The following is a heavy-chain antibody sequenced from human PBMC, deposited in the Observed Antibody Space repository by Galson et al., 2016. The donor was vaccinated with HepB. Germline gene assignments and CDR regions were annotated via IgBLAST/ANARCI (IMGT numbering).Heavy chain of an antibody. CDR3: ARDERGPRGMDG. Sequence: SLRLSCAASGFTFSSYNMNWVRQAPGKGLEWVSSISSSSNSIYDAASVKGRFTISSDTAKNSLFLQMNSLRAEYTAVYYCARDERGPRGMDGWGQGTTVTVSS. D-gene: IGHD3-10*01. V-gene: IGHV3-21*01. J-gene: IGHJ6*02. CDR1: GFTFSSYN. CDR2: ISSSSNSI.